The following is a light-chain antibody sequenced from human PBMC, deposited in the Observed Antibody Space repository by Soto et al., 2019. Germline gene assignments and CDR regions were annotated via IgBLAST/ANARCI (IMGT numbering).Light chain of an antibody. Sequence: DIVVTQSPLSLPVTPGEPASISCRSSQSLLHSNGYNYLDWYLQKPGQSPQVLIYLGSNRASGVPDRFSGSGSGTDFTLKISRVEAEDVGVYYCMQALQTPFTFGQGTRLEIK. CDR1: QSLLHSNGYNY. V-gene: IGKV2-28*01. J-gene: IGKJ5*01. CDR2: LGS. CDR3: MQALQTPFT.